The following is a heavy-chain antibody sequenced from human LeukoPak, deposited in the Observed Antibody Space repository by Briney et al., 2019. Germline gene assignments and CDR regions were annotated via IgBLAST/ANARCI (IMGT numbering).Heavy chain of an antibody. J-gene: IGHJ6*04. Sequence: PSETLSLTCTVSGGSISSYYWSWIRQPAGKGLEWIGYIYYTGDTNYNPSLKSRVTISVDTSKNQFSLKLSSVTAADTAVYYCARVGAAAGITGMDFWGKGTTVTVSS. CDR2: IYYTGDT. D-gene: IGHD6-13*01. CDR1: GGSISSYY. CDR3: ARVGAAAGITGMDF. V-gene: IGHV4-59*01.